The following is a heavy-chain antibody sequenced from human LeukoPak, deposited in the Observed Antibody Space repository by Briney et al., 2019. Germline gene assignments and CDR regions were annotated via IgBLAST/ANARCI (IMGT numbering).Heavy chain of an antibody. CDR3: ARGGVTYYYDSSGFYFDY. Sequence: AGGSLRLSCAASGFTFSSYEMNWVRQAPGKGLEWVSYISSSGSTIYYADSVKGRFTISRDNAKNSLYLQMNSLRAEDTAVYYCARGGVTYYYDSSGFYFDYWGQGTLVTVSS. V-gene: IGHV3-48*03. CDR1: GFTFSSYE. CDR2: ISSSGSTI. J-gene: IGHJ4*02. D-gene: IGHD3-22*01.